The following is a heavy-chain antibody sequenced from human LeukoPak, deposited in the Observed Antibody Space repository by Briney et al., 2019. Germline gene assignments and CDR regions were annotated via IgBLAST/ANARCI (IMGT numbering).Heavy chain of an antibody. CDR2: IYPGDADT. Sequence: GEPVKISCKGSGYTFTSYWIGWVRQMPGKGLEWMGIIYPGDADTRYSPSFQGQVTISADKSISTAYLQWSSLKASDTAMYYCARLKDYYSSERFDYWGQGTLVTVSS. V-gene: IGHV5-51*01. CDR3: ARLKDYYSSERFDY. J-gene: IGHJ4*02. CDR1: GYTFTSYW. D-gene: IGHD3-10*01.